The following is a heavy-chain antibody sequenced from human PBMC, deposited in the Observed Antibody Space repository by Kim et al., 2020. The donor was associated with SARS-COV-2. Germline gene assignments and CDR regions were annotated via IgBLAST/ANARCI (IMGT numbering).Heavy chain of an antibody. CDR3: ARGILVPAANDF. J-gene: IGHJ4*02. D-gene: IGHD2-2*01. V-gene: IGHV1-2*02. Sequence: NYAQKFQGRVTMTRDTSISTAYMELSRLRSDDTAVYYCARGILVPAANDFWGQGTLVTVSS.